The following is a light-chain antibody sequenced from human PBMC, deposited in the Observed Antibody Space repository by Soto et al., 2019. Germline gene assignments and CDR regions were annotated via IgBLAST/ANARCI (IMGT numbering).Light chain of an antibody. Sequence: QSVLTQPPSASGTPGQGVTISCSGSTSNIGSNYVYWYQQLPGTAPKLLIYRNNQRPSGFPDRFSGSKSGTSASLAISGLRSDDEADYFCATWDDSLNGFYVFGTGKKVTVL. V-gene: IGLV1-47*01. CDR3: ATWDDSLNGFYV. J-gene: IGLJ1*01. CDR2: RNN. CDR1: TSNIGSNY.